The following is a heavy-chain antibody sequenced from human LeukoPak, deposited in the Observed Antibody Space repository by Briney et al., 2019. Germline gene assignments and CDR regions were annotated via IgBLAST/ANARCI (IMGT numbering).Heavy chain of an antibody. J-gene: IGHJ4*02. CDR3: AKTLYSSGWYYFDY. CDR2: ISYDGSNK. Sequence: SGRSLRLSCAASGFTFSSYGMHWVRQAPGKGLEWVAVISYDGSNKYYADSVKGQFTISRDNSKDTLYLQMNSLRAEDTAVYYCAKTLYSSGWYYFDYWGQGTLVTVSS. CDR1: GFTFSSYG. D-gene: IGHD6-19*01. V-gene: IGHV3-30*18.